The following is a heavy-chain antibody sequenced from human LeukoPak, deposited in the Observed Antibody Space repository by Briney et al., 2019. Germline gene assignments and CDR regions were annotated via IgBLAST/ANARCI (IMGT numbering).Heavy chain of an antibody. CDR3: ARLDTASWRY. CDR1: GYSFTSNW. D-gene: IGHD2-2*01. J-gene: IGHJ4*02. CDR2: IFPGDSDT. Sequence: GESLKISCKGSGYSFTSNWIGWVRPLPGKGLEWMGIIFPGDSDTRYSPSFQGQVTISADKSISTAYLQWSSLKASDTAMYYCARLDTASWRYWGQGTLVTVSS. V-gene: IGHV5-51*01.